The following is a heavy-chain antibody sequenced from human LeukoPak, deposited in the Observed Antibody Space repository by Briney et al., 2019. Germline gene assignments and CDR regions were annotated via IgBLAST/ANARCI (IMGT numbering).Heavy chain of an antibody. V-gene: IGHV1-18*01. CDR2: ISVYNGYT. Sequence: ASVKVSCKASGYTFNNYGISWVRQAPGQGLEWIGWISVYNGYTKYAQKVQGRVTLATGTSTSTAYMELRSLRSDDTAVYYCARDKSQSVLLENWFDPWGQGTLVTVSS. J-gene: IGHJ5*02. D-gene: IGHD2-15*01. CDR3: ARDKSQSVLLENWFDP. CDR1: GYTFNNYG.